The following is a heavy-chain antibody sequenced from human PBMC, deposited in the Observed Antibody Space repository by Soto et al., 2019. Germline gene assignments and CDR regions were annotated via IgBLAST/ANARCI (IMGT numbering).Heavy chain of an antibody. V-gene: IGHV3-30*18. CDR2: ISYDGSNK. CDR3: AKDPGRYYYYVMDV. J-gene: IGHJ6*02. CDR1: GFTFSSYG. Sequence: QVQLVESGGGVVQPGRSLRLSCAASGFTFSSYGMHWVRQAPGKGLEWVAVISYDGSNKYYADSVKGRFTISRDNSKNTLYLQMNSLRAEDTAVYYCAKDPGRYYYYVMDVWGQGTTVTVSS.